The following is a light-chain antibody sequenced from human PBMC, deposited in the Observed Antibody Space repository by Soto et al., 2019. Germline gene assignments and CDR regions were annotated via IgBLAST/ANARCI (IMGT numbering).Light chain of an antibody. J-gene: IGKJ1*01. Sequence: DIQMTQSPSSLSASVGDRVTITCRASQSISSYLNWYQQKPGKAPKLLIYAASSLQSGVPSRFSGSGSGTDFTLSISSLQREDFATYYCQQSYDFPWTFGQGTKVDI. CDR2: AAS. CDR1: QSISSY. CDR3: QQSYDFPWT. V-gene: IGKV1-39*01.